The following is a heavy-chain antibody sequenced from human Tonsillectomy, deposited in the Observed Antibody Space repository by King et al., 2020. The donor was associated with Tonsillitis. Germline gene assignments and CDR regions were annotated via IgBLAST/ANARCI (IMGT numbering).Heavy chain of an antibody. CDR2: IKQDGSEK. CDR3: ARAPVLRYFDWQYYFDY. V-gene: IGHV3-7*03. D-gene: IGHD3-9*01. J-gene: IGHJ4*02. Sequence: VQLVESGGGLVQPGGSLRLSCAASGFTFSSYWMSWVRQAPGKGLEWVANIKQDGSEKYYVDSVKGRFTISRDNAKNSLYLQMNSLGAEDTAVYYCARAPVLRYFDWQYYFDYWGQGTLVTVSS. CDR1: GFTFSSYW.